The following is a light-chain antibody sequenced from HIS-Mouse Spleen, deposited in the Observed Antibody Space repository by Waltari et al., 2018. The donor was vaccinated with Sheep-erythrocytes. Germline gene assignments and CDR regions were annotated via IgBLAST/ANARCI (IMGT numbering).Light chain of an antibody. Sequence: QSALPHPRPVSGSLGRSFPISCPGPTSDFGGYTFFPCYQQHPGKAPKLMFYDVSKRPSGVPDRFSGSKSGNTASLTISGLQAEDEADYYCCSYAGSYNHVFATGTKVTVL. CDR2: DVS. CDR3: CSYAGSYNHV. CDR1: TSDFGGYTF. V-gene: IGLV2-11*01. J-gene: IGLJ1*01.